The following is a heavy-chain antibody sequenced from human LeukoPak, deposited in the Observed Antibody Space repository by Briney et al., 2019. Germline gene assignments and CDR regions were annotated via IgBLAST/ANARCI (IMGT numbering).Heavy chain of an antibody. CDR3: ARAPIVGATLFLDY. CDR1: GYSISSGYY. V-gene: IGHV4-38-2*02. D-gene: IGHD1-26*01. J-gene: IGHJ4*02. CDR2: IYHSGST. Sequence: PSETLSLTCTASGYSISSGYYWGWIRQPPGKGLEWIGSIYHSGSTYYNPSLKSRVTISVDTSKNQFSLKLSSVTAADTAVYYCARAPIVGATLFLDYWGQGTLVTVSS.